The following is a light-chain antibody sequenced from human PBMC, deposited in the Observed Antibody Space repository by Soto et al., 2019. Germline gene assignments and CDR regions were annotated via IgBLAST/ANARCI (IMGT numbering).Light chain of an antibody. V-gene: IGKV3-20*01. CDR2: GAS. J-gene: IGKJ4*01. CDR3: QQYGSSPLT. Sequence: EIVLTQSPGTLSLSPGERATLSCRASQSVSSSFLAWYQQKPGQAPRLLIYGASSRATGIPVRFSGSGSGTEFTLTISRLEPEDVAVYYCQQYGSSPLTFGGGTKVEIK. CDR1: QSVSSSF.